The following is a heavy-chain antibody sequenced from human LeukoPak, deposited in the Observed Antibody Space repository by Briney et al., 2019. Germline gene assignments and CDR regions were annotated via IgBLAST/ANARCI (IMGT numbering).Heavy chain of an antibody. V-gene: IGHV1-18*01. D-gene: IGHD5-12*01. CDR1: GYTFTSYG. CDR3: ARAAGGYDGRGSYFDY. Sequence: ASVKVSCKASGYTFTSYGISWVRQAPGQGLEWMGWIRAYNDNTNYAQKLQGRVTMTTDTSTSTAYMELRSLRSDDTAVYYCARAAGGYDGRGSYFDYWGQGTLVTVSS. CDR2: IRAYNDNT. J-gene: IGHJ4*02.